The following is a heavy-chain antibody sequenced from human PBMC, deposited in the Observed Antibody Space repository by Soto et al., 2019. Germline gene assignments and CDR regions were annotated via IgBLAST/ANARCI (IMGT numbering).Heavy chain of an antibody. V-gene: IGHV3-23*01. D-gene: IGHD3-16*01. CDR3: ATSIGARNEN. Sequence: VHLLESGGGVVQTGGSLRLSCLTSGFTFSSYAMTWVRQAPGKGLDWVSAITGSGDGTFYADSVKGRFTISRDNSKNTLCLQMNSLTVEDTVLYFCATSIGARNENWGQGTLVTVSS. CDR2: ITGSGDGT. J-gene: IGHJ4*02. CDR1: GFTFSSYA.